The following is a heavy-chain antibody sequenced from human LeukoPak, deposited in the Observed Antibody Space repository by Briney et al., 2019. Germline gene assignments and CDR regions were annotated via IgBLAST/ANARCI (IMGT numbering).Heavy chain of an antibody. J-gene: IGHJ3*02. V-gene: IGHV4-59*11. CDR2: IYYSGST. D-gene: IGHD3-9*01. CDR1: GGSISSHY. Sequence: PSETLSLTCTVSGGSISSHYWSWIRQPPGKGLEWIGYIYYSGSTNYNPSLKSRVTISVDTSKNQFSLKLSSVIAADTAVYYCARDHYDILTGYSYDAFDIWGQGTMVTVSS. CDR3: ARDHYDILTGYSYDAFDI.